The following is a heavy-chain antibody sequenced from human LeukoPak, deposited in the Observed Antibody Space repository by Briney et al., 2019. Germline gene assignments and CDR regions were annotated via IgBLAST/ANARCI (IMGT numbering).Heavy chain of an antibody. V-gene: IGHV1-2*02. D-gene: IGHD3-3*01. CDR1: GYTLTGYY. CDR3: ARDGESGYLADY. J-gene: IGHJ4*02. CDR2: INPNSGGT. Sequence: ASVKVSCKASGYTLTGYYMHWVRQAPGQGLEWMGWINPNSGGTNYAQKFQGRVTMTRDTSISTAYMELSRLGSDDTAVYYCARDGESGYLADYWGQGTLVTVSS.